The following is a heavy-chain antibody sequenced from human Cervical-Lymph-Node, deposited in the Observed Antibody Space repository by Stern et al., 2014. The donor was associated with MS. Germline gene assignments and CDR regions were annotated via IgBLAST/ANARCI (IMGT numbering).Heavy chain of an antibody. J-gene: IGHJ5*02. CDR2: ITWNSGRV. CDR3: ARRVSSSGWFDP. V-gene: IGHV3-9*01. CDR1: GFSFDEYA. D-gene: IGHD6-6*01. Sequence: EVQLVESGGGLVQPGRSLRLSCAASGFSFDEYAMYWVRQAPGKCLEWVSGITWNSGRVDYADSVKGRFTISRDNGENSVYLQMNSLRPEDTALYYCARRVSSSGWFDPWGQGTVVTVSS.